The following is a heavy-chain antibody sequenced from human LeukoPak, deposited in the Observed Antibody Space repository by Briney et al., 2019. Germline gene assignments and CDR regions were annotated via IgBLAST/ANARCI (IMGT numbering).Heavy chain of an antibody. CDR1: GFTFSSYG. CDR2: ISYDGSNK. D-gene: IGHD3-22*01. Sequence: GGSLRLSCAASGFTFSSYGMHWVRQAPGKGLEWVAVISYDGSNKYYADSVKGRFTISRDNSKNTLYLQMNSLRAEDTAVYYCARVQPPSYYYDSSGYLDYWGQGTLVTVSS. CDR3: ARVQPPSYYYDSSGYLDY. V-gene: IGHV3-30*19. J-gene: IGHJ4*02.